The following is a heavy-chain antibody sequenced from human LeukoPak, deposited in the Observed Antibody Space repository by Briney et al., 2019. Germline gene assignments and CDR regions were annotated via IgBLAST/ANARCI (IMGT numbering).Heavy chain of an antibody. CDR3: ARGGYDSSGYYYDY. V-gene: IGHV1-8*01. Sequence: APVKVSCMASGYTFTSYDINWVRQATGQGLEWMGWMNPNSGNTGYAQKIQGRVTMTRNTSISTAYMELSSLRSEDTAVYYCARGGYDSSGYYYDYWGQGTLVTVSS. CDR2: MNPNSGNT. CDR1: GYTFTSYD. J-gene: IGHJ4*02. D-gene: IGHD3-22*01.